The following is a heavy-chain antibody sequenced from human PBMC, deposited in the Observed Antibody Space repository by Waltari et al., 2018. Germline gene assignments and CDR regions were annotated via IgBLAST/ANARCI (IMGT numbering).Heavy chain of an antibody. D-gene: IGHD4-4*01. CDR3: GTSPDYSTSEGY. J-gene: IGHJ4*02. V-gene: IGHV3-23*01. CDR1: GFTFTNYP. CDR2: VSGGGGTT. Sequence: EVQVLESGGGLVQPGGSLRLSCAASGFTFTNYPMTWVRQAPGKGLEWVSSVSGGGGTTYYADSVKGRFTISRDNSKNTLFLQINSLRAEDTAVYYCGTSPDYSTSEGYWGQGTLVTVSS.